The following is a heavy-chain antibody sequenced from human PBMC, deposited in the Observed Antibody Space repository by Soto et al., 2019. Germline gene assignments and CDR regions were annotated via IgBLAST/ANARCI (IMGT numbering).Heavy chain of an antibody. V-gene: IGHV3-21*01. CDR3: AREDSIIIPAVSDF. D-gene: IGHD2-2*01. CDR2: VTKSDYT. Sequence: GGSLRLSCTVSGFYFNNYGINWVRQPPGKGLEWVSSVTKSDYTYYSDSVKGRFTISRDNAKNSVSLQMNSLRAEDTAVYYCAREDSIIIPAVSDFWGQGTLVTVS. J-gene: IGHJ4*02. CDR1: GFYFNNYG.